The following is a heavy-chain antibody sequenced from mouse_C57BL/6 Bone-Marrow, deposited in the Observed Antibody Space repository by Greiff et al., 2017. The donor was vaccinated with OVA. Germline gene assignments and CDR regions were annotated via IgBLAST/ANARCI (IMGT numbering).Heavy chain of an antibody. CDR3: ARGPSMMVTFFDY. V-gene: IGHV1-80*01. CDR1: GYAFSSYW. CDR2: IYPGDGDT. D-gene: IGHD2-3*01. J-gene: IGHJ2*01. Sequence: QVQLQQSGAELVKPGASVKISCKASGYAFSSYWMNWVKQRPGKGLEWIGQIYPGDGDTNYNGKFKGKATLTADKSSSTAYMQLSSLTSEDSAVYFCARGPSMMVTFFDYWGQGTTLTVSS.